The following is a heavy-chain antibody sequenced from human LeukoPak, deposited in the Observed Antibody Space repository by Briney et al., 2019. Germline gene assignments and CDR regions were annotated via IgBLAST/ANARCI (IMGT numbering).Heavy chain of an antibody. CDR1: GGTFSSYA. CDR3: ARAKDYYDSSGYDFDY. V-gene: IGHV1-69*04. D-gene: IGHD3-22*01. J-gene: IGHJ4*02. Sequence: SVKVSRKASGGTFSSYAISWVRQAPGQGLEWMGRIIPILGIANYAQKFQGRVTITADKSTSTAYMELSSLRSEDTAVYYCARAKDYYDSSGYDFDYWGQGTLVTVSS. CDR2: IIPILGIA.